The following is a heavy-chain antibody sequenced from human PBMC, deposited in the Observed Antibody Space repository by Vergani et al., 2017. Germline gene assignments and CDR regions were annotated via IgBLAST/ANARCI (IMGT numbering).Heavy chain of an antibody. D-gene: IGHD3-22*01. CDR3: AESQIATNDFDL. CDR1: GYTFVNHP. V-gene: IGHV1-18*04. CDR2: ISPYNHKT. Sequence: QAQLGQSDSEVKKPGDSVTLSCKTSGYTFVNHPITWVRQAPGQGLEWMGWISPYNHKTLYSQKVEGRVTMTSDTSSSTVFLELRRLTNDDTAIYYCAESQIATNDFDLWGQGTLVTVSS. J-gene: IGHJ4*02.